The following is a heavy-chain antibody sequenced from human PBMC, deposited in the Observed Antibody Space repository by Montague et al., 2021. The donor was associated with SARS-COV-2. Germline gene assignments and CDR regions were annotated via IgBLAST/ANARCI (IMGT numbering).Heavy chain of an antibody. CDR3: ARDTRIAMLVVVTRYGLDV. D-gene: IGHD3-22*01. J-gene: IGHJ6*02. V-gene: IGHV4-39*07. CDR1: GGSISSSSYY. CDR2: IYYTGST. Sequence: SETLSLTCTVSGGSISSSSYYWGWIRQPPGKGLEWIGGIYYTGSTYYKPSLKSRVTISVDTSKNQFSLKLSSVTAADTAVYYCARDTRIAMLVVVTRYGLDVWGQGTTVTVSS.